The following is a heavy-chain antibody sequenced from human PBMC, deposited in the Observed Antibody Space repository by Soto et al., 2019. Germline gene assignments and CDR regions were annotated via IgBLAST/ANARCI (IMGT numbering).Heavy chain of an antibody. J-gene: IGHJ3*02. CDR3: ARGYYDILTGYYTLDAFDI. V-gene: IGHV4-59*01. Sequence: SEHLCLSWPASGGSISSYDGSWIRQPPGKGLEWIGYIYDSGSTNYNPSLKSRVTISVDTSKNQFSLKLSSVTAADTAVYYCARGYYDILTGYYTLDAFDIWGQGTMVTGSS. CDR1: GGSISSYD. D-gene: IGHD3-9*01. CDR2: IYDSGST.